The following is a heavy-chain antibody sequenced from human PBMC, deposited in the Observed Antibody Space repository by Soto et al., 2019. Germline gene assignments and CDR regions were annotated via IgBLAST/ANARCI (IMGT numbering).Heavy chain of an antibody. CDR3: AKSPNFYCSSPNCYKYYFDH. CDR1: GFTFNTYG. D-gene: IGHD2-2*02. CDR2: ISYDGSEK. J-gene: IGHJ4*02. Sequence: GASLRLSCAASGFTFNTYGMHWVRQAPGKGLEWVAVISYDGSEKYYVDSVKGRFTISKDNSKNTLYLQMNSLRPEDTAVYYCAKSPNFYCSSPNCYKYYFDHWGQGTRVTVSS. V-gene: IGHV3-30*18.